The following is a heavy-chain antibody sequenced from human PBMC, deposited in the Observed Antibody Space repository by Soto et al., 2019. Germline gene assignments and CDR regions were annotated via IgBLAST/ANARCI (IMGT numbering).Heavy chain of an antibody. CDR3: ARDWRADDYYDSSGYPNPTHYYYYGMDV. V-gene: IGHV3-7*05. D-gene: IGHD3-22*01. CDR2: IKQDGSEK. Sequence: GGSLRLSCAASGFTFSSYWMSWVRQAPGKGLEWVANIKQDGSEKYYVDSVKGRFTISRDNAKNSLYLQMNSLRAEDTAVYYCARDWRADDYYDSSGYPNPTHYYYYGMDVWGQGTTVTVSS. J-gene: IGHJ6*02. CDR1: GFTFSSYW.